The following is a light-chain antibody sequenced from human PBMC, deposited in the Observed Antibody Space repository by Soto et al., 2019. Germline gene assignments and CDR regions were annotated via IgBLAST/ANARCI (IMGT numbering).Light chain of an antibody. J-gene: IGLJ1*01. V-gene: IGLV2-8*01. CDR2: EVS. Sequence: SVLTRAASASGSDGDSVPISYTGTSSDVGGYNYVSWYQQHPGKAPKLMIYEVSKRPSGVPDRFSGSKSGNTASLTVSGLQAEDEADYYCSSYAGSNNPYVFGTGTKVTVL. CDR3: SSYAGSNNPYV. CDR1: SSDVGGYNY.